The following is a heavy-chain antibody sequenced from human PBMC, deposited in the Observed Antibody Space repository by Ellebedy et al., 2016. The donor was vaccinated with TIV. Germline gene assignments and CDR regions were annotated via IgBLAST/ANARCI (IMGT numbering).Heavy chain of an antibody. CDR1: GGSFSGYY. J-gene: IGHJ6*03. Sequence: SETLSLXCAVYGGSFSGYYWTWIRQPPGKGLEWIGEINHSGSTNYNPSLKSRVTISVDTSKNQFSLKLSSVTAADTAVYYCARGARYYYYMDVWGKGTTVTVSS. CDR2: INHSGST. CDR3: ARGARYYYYMDV. V-gene: IGHV4-34*01.